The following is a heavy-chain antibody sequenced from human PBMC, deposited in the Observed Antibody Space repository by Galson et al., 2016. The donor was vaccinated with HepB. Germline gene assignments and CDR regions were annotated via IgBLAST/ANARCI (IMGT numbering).Heavy chain of an antibody. J-gene: IGHJ5*01. CDR3: ARLAGGNSGWWFDP. CDR1: GYRFTNSW. Sequence: QSGAEVKKPGESLTISCKGSGYRFTNSWIGWVRQMPGKGLEWMGIIYPGDSDTRYSPSFQGQVTISIDKSTNTAYLQWNTLKASDTAIYYCARLAGGNSGWWFDPWGQGTVVTVSS. D-gene: IGHD4-23*01. CDR2: IYPGDSDT. V-gene: IGHV5-51*01.